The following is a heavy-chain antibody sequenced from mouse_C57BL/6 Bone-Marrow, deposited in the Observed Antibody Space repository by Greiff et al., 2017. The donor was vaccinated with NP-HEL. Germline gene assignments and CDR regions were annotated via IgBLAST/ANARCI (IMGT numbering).Heavy chain of an antibody. D-gene: IGHD2-3*01. CDR2: ISDGGSYT. Sequence: EVKVVESGGGLVKPGGSLKLSCAASGFTFSSYAMSWVRQTPEKRLEWVATISDGGSYTYYPDNVKGRFTISRDNAKNNLYLQMSHLKSEDTAMYYCARGGYYVRYYAMDYWGQGTSVTVSS. CDR1: GFTFSSYA. J-gene: IGHJ4*01. CDR3: ARGGYYVRYYAMDY. V-gene: IGHV5-4*03.